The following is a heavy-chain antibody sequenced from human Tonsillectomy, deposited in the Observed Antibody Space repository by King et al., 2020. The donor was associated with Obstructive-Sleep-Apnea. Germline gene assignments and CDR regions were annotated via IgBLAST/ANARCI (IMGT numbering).Heavy chain of an antibody. V-gene: IGHV4-61*01. Sequence: MQLQESGPGLVKPSETLSLTCTVSGDSVSSGNYYWGWIRQPPGKGPEWIGYTYYNGRTKYNHALKSRVTISVDMSKNQFSLNLSSVTAADTAVYYCARDYDIGWLAMDVWGQGTTVTVS. CDR1: GDSVSSGNYY. CDR2: TYYNGRT. CDR3: ARDYDIGWLAMDV. J-gene: IGHJ6*02. D-gene: IGHD3-9*01.